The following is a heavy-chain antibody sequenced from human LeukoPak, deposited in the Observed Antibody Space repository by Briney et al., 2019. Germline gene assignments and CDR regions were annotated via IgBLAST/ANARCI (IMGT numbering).Heavy chain of an antibody. CDR3: AKSRCTSVDCYTFDS. J-gene: IGHJ4*02. CDR1: GFSFNTYN. V-gene: IGHV3-21*01. D-gene: IGHD2-2*02. Sequence: GGSLRLSCAASGFSFNTYNMNWVRQAPGKGLEWVSYIGSSSNNIYYADSVKGRFTISRDNAKNSLFLQMNSLRAEDTAVYYCAKSRCTSVDCYTFDSWGRGTLVTVSS. CDR2: IGSSSNNI.